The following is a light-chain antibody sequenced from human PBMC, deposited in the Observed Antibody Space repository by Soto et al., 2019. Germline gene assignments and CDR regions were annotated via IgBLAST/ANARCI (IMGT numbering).Light chain of an antibody. CDR3: QQSYSTLT. J-gene: IGKJ4*01. CDR1: QSIISY. Sequence: DIQMTQSPSSLSASVGDRVTITCRASQSIISYLNWYQQKPGKAPKLLIYAASSLQSGVPSRFSCSGSGTDFTLTISSLQPEGFATYYCQQSYSTLTFGGVTKVEIK. V-gene: IGKV1-39*01. CDR2: AAS.